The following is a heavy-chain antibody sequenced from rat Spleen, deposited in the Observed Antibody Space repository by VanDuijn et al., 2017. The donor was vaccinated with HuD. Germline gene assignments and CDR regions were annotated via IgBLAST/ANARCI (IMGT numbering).Heavy chain of an antibody. Sequence: EVQLVESGGGLVQPGRSLKLSCAASGFTFSDYYMAWVRQSPTKGLEWVASINYDGGSTYYRDSVKGRFTISRDNAKSSLYLQMDSLRSEDTATYYCTTRTANYYSYVMDAWGQGASVTVSS. CDR2: INYDGGST. D-gene: IGHD1-6*01. CDR1: GFTFSDYY. CDR3: TTRTANYYSYVMDA. J-gene: IGHJ4*01. V-gene: IGHV5-20*01.